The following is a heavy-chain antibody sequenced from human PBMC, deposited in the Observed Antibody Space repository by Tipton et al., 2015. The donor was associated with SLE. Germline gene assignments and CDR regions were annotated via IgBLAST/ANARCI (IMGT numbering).Heavy chain of an antibody. CDR1: GGSISSYY. V-gene: IGHV4-31*03. CDR3: ARGGVGGYDYFDF. D-gene: IGHD5-12*01. CDR2: IYNSGSA. J-gene: IGHJ4*02. Sequence: TLSLTCTVSGGSISSYYWSWIRQHPGKGLEWIGHIYNSGSAHYNPSLQSRVIISGDTSKNQFSLELTYVTAADTAVYYCARGGVGGYDYFDFWGQGSLVTVSS.